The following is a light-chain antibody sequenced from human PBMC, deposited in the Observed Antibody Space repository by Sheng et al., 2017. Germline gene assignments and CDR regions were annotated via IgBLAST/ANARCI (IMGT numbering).Light chain of an antibody. CDR2: GAS. J-gene: IGKJ1*01. V-gene: IGKV3-20*01. CDR1: QSVSTN. Sequence: EIVLTQSPATLSVSPGERATLSCRASQSVSTNLAWYQKKSGQAPTLLIYGASTRATGIPARFSGSGSGTDFTLTISRLEPEDFAVYYCQQYGSSLPWTFGQGTKVEIK. CDR3: QQYGSSLPWT.